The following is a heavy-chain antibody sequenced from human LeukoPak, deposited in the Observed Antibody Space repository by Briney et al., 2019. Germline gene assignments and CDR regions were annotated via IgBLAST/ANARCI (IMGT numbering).Heavy chain of an antibody. CDR3: ARARFLEYNYYMDV. D-gene: IGHD3-3*01. CDR2: ISSSSSYI. V-gene: IGHV3-21*01. J-gene: IGHJ6*03. CDR1: GFIFSSYS. Sequence: GGSLRLSCVVSGFIFSSYSMNWVRQAPGKGLEWVSSISSSSSYIYYADSVRGRFTISRDNAKNSLYLQMNSLRAEDTAVYYCARARFLEYNYYMDVWGKGTTVTVSS.